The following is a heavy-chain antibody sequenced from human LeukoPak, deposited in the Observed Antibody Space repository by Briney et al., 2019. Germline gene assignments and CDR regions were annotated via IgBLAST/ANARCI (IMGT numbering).Heavy chain of an antibody. J-gene: IGHJ4*02. D-gene: IGHD3-22*01. Sequence: SQTLSLTCAISGDSVSSNSATWDWIRQSPSRGLEWLGRTYYRSKWYNDYAVSVKSRVTINPDASKNQFSLQLNSVTPEDTAVYYCAREGSDGYLFDYWGQGSLVIVSS. CDR2: TYYRSKWYN. CDR3: AREGSDGYLFDY. V-gene: IGHV6-1*01. CDR1: GDSVSSNSAT.